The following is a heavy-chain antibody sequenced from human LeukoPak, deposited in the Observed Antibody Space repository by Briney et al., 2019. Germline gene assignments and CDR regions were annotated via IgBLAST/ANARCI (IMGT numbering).Heavy chain of an antibody. CDR2: MFHSGTT. D-gene: IGHD3-10*01. CDR1: GYSISSGFY. V-gene: IGHV4-38-2*02. Sequence: SENLSLTCTVSGYSISSGFYWGWIRQPPGKGLEWIASMFHSGTTYYNPSLKSRITISLDTSKNQFSLELTSVTAADTAVYYCARGTGFGEPVDYWGQGTLVTVSS. CDR3: ARGTGFGEPVDY. J-gene: IGHJ4*02.